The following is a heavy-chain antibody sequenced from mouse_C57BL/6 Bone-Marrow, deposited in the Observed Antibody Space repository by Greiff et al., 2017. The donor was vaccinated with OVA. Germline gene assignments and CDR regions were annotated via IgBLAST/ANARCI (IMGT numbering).Heavy chain of an antibody. D-gene: IGHD2-3*01. Sequence: QVQLQQSGAELVKPGASVKLSCKASGYTFTSYWMHWVKQRPGQGLEWIGMIRPNSGSTNYNAKFKSKATLTVDKSSSTAYMQLISLKSEDSAVDYCARPGYYFAWFAYWGQGTLVTVSA. V-gene: IGHV1-64*01. J-gene: IGHJ3*01. CDR3: ARPGYYFAWFAY. CDR1: GYTFTSYW. CDR2: IRPNSGST.